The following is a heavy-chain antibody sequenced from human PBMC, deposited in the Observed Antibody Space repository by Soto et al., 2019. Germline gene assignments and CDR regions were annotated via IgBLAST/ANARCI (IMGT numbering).Heavy chain of an antibody. CDR2: ITISGNTV. CDR1: GFPFSDSY. V-gene: IGHV3-11*01. CDR3: ARVSWREKYGMDA. Sequence: PGGSLRLSCAASGFPFSDSYMSWIRQAPGKGLEWISYITISGNTVYYADSLKGRFTISRDNAKNSLYLQMNRLRAEDTAVYYCARVSWREKYGMDAWGQGTTVTVSS. J-gene: IGHJ6*02.